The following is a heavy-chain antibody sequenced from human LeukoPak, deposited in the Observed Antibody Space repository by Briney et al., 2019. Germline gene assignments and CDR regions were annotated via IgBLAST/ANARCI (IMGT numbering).Heavy chain of an antibody. CDR1: GYSFTSYW. Sequence: GESLKISCKGSGYSFTSYWIGWVRQMPGKGLEWMGTIYPGDSDTTYSPSFQGQVTISADKSISTAYLQWSSLKATDTAMYYCARLTNYDILTGYYAGLYYFDYWGQGTLVTVSS. CDR2: IYPGDSDT. D-gene: IGHD3-9*01. CDR3: ARLTNYDILTGYYAGLYYFDY. V-gene: IGHV5-51*01. J-gene: IGHJ4*02.